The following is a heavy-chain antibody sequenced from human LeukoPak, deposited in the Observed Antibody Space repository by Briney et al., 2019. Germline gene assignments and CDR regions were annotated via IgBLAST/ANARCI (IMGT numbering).Heavy chain of an antibody. CDR1: GFTFSSYA. D-gene: IGHD6-13*01. J-gene: IGHJ5*02. V-gene: IGHV3-30*04. Sequence: PGRSLRLSCAASGFTFSSYAMHWVRQAPGKGLEWVAVISYDGSNKYYADSVKGRFTISRDDSKNTLYLQMNSLRAEDTAVYYCARFSSSWYVFWFDPWGQGTLVTVSS. CDR2: ISYDGSNK. CDR3: ARFSSSWYVFWFDP.